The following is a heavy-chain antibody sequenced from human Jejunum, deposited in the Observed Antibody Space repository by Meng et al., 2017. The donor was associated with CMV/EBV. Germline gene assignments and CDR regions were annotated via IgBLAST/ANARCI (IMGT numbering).Heavy chain of an antibody. J-gene: IGHJ4*02. Sequence: QLQEPGPGLVKLPDPLSLTCTVSGGSISTYSWTWIRQPAGKGLEWIGRIYTSGSTHYNPSLKSRVTMSVDTSKNQFSLKLSSVTAADTAVYYCARENSGYDYWGQGTLVTVSS. CDR2: IYTSGST. CDR3: ARENSGYDY. D-gene: IGHD5-12*01. V-gene: IGHV4-4*07. CDR1: GGSISTYS.